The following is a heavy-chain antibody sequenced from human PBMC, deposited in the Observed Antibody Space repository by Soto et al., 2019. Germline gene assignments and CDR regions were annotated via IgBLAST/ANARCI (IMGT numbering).Heavy chain of an antibody. V-gene: IGHV1-18*01. CDR3: ARTGAGYFGS. J-gene: IGHJ4*02. D-gene: IGHD6-19*01. Sequence: QVQLVQSGAEVKKPGASVKVSCKASGYTFTSSGISWVRQAPGQGPEWMGWISTYNGDTNYAQKFQGRLTMTTDTSTSTAYMDLRSLRSDDRAVYYCARTGAGYFGSWGQGTLVTVSS. CDR2: ISTYNGDT. CDR1: GYTFTSSG.